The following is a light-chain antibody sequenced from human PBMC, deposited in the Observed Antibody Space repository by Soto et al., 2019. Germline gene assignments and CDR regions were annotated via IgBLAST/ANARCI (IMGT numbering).Light chain of an antibody. Sequence: DIVVTQSPGTLSLSPGERATLSCRAGQSISSSSLAWYQQRPGQAPRLLIYDASSRATGVPDRFSGSGSGTDFTLTISRLEPEYFAVYYCQEYGSSRTFGQGTKVEVK. CDR1: QSISSSS. J-gene: IGKJ1*01. CDR2: DAS. CDR3: QEYGSSRT. V-gene: IGKV3-20*01.